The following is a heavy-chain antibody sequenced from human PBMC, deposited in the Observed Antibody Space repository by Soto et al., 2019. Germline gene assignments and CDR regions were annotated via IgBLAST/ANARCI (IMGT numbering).Heavy chain of an antibody. CDR1: GGSISSGDYY. CDR3: ARLGGGGGTASDI. Sequence: QVQLQESAPGLVKPSQTLSLTCTVSGGSISSGDYYWNWLRQPPGNGLEWIGYIYYSWSTYYNPSLKSGVTISVEASKHECSLKLSSVPAADTAVYYCARLGGGGGTASDIWGEGAMGTASS. CDR2: IYYSWST. J-gene: IGHJ3*02. V-gene: IGHV4-30-4*01. D-gene: IGHD2-15*01.